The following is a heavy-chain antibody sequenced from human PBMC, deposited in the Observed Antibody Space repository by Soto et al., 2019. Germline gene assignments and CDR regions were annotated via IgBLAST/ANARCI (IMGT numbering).Heavy chain of an antibody. CDR3: ARGANYSFGI. D-gene: IGHD2-21*01. J-gene: IGHJ3*02. Sequence: PGGSLRLSCAASGFTFSSYAMSWVRQAPGKGLEWVSAINGDGSNTNYADSVKGRFIISRDNAKNTLYLQMNSLRAEDTAVYYCARGANYSFGIWGQGTMVTVSS. CDR2: INGDGSNT. V-gene: IGHV3-23*01. CDR1: GFTFSSYA.